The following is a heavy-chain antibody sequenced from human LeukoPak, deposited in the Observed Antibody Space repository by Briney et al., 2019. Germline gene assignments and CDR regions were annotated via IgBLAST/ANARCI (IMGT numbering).Heavy chain of an antibody. Sequence: ASVKVSCEASGYTFTSYYIHWVRQAPGQGLEWMGWISTYTGNTKYAQKFQGRVTMTTETSTSTAFMELRSLESDDTAVYYCARDYGSGTYSLYYYGLDVWGQGTTVTVSS. D-gene: IGHD3-10*01. CDR1: GYTFTSYY. J-gene: IGHJ6*02. CDR3: ARDYGSGTYSLYYYGLDV. CDR2: ISTYTGNT. V-gene: IGHV1-18*04.